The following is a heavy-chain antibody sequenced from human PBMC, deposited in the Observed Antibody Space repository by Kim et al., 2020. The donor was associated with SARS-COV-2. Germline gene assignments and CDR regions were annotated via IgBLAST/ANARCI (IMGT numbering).Heavy chain of an antibody. CDR3: ARVVPGTNIFDY. CDR2: INTDGRDP. Sequence: GWSLRLSGVTSGFTFSDSWMHWVRQAPGRGLVWVSRINTDGRDPSYADSVKVRFTISRDNAKNTLYLQMNSLRAEDTALYYCARVVPGTNIFDYWGQGTLVTVSS. J-gene: IGHJ4*02. V-gene: IGHV3-74*01. D-gene: IGHD1-7*01. CDR1: GFTFSDSW.